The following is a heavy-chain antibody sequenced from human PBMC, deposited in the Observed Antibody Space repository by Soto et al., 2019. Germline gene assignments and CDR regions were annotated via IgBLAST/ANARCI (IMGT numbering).Heavy chain of an antibody. CDR1: GGSISSYY. CDR2: IYTSGST. CDR3: ARGERYDYTLYAFDI. V-gene: IGHV4-4*07. Sequence: QVQLQESGPGLVKPSETLSLTCTVSGGSISSYYWSWIRQPAGKGLEWIGRIYTSGSTNYNPSIKSRVNMAVDTSKNQCSLKLSSVTAADTAVYYGARGERYDYTLYAFDIWGQGTMVTVSS. J-gene: IGHJ3*02. D-gene: IGHD5-12*01.